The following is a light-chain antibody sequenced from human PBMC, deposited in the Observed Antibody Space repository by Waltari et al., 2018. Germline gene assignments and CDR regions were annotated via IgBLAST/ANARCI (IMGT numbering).Light chain of an antibody. J-gene: IGKJ2*01. CDR3: QQYRMTPVT. CDR2: DAS. CDR1: ENVKDL. Sequence: TLSLSPGDRAILSCRASENVKDLLAWYQQKPGQAPRLLIYDASTRATGIPDRFSGSGSGTDFTLTISRLEAGDFALYYCQQYRMTPVTFGRGTKVEIK. V-gene: IGKV3-20*01.